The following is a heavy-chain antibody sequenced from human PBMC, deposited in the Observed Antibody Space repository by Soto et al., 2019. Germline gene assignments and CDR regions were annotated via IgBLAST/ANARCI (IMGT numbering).Heavy chain of an antibody. J-gene: IGHJ4*02. Sequence: QVQLVQSGAEVKKPGASVKVSCKASGYTFTSYYMHWVRQAPGQGLEWMGIINPSGGGTSYAQMFQGRVSATRDTSKTTVYMEMSSLRSEDTAVYYCARVGYGESFDYWGQGTLVTVSS. D-gene: IGHD4-17*01. CDR1: GYTFTSYY. V-gene: IGHV1-46*01. CDR2: INPSGGGT. CDR3: ARVGYGESFDY.